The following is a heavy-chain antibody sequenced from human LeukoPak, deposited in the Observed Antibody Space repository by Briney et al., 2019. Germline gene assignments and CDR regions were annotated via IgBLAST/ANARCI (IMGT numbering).Heavy chain of an antibody. J-gene: IGHJ4*02. V-gene: IGHV3-23*01. D-gene: IGHD3-22*01. Sequence: GGSLGLSCAASGFTFNNYAVSWVRQAPGKGLEWVSGINENGGSTYYADSVKGRFTISRDNSKNTLYLQMNSLRAEDTAIYYCARQGGYYYESSASYYFDYWGQGTLVTVSS. CDR2: INENGGST. CDR1: GFTFNNYA. CDR3: ARQGGYYYESSASYYFDY.